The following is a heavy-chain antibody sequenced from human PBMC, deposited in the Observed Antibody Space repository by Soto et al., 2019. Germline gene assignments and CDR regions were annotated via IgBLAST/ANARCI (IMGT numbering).Heavy chain of an antibody. CDR3: ARGGGSVVPAAMPKYYYYMDV. CDR2: IYHSGST. Sequence: QVQLQESGPGLVKLSGTLSLTCAVSSGSISSSNWWSWVRQPPGKGLEWIGEIYHSGSTNYNPSLKSRVTISVDKSKNQFSLKLSSVTAADTPVYYCARGGGSVVPAAMPKYYYYMDVWGKGTTVTVSS. D-gene: IGHD2-2*01. V-gene: IGHV4-4*02. CDR1: SGSISSSNW. J-gene: IGHJ6*03.